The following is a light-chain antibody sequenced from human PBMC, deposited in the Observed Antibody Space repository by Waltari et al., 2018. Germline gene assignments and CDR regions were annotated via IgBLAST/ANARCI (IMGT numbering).Light chain of an antibody. CDR3: AAWDDSLSGPV. CDR2: YND. V-gene: IGLV1-47*02. CDR1: SSNIGRNS. Sequence: QSVLTQPPSAFEAARKSVTILCSGSSSNIGRNSVSWYQQVPETAPKLLIFYNDHRAAGVSDRFSGSKSGTSASLAIRGLQTEDEGDYYCAAWDDSLSGPVVGGGTRLSVL. J-gene: IGLJ2*01.